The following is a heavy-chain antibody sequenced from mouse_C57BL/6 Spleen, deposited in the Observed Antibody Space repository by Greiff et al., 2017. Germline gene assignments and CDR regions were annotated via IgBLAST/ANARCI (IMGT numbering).Heavy chain of an antibody. CDR1: GYTFTDYY. D-gene: IGHD1-1*01. J-gene: IGHJ1*03. CDR2: INPNNGGT. Sequence: EVQLQQSGPELVKPGASVKISCKASGYTFTDYYMNWVKQSHGKSLEWIGDINPNNGGTSYNQKFKGKATLTVDKSSSTAYMELRSLTSEDSAVYYCARYYGSSYVGGGYFDVWGTGTTVTVSS. V-gene: IGHV1-26*01. CDR3: ARYYGSSYVGGGYFDV.